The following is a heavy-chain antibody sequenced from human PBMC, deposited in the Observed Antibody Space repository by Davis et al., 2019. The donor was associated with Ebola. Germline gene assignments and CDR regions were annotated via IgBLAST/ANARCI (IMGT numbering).Heavy chain of an antibody. J-gene: IGHJ4*02. V-gene: IGHV1-3*01. CDR3: AGTMVQGVDTLGIGY. D-gene: IGHD3-10*01. Sequence: ASVKVSCKASGYTFTSYAMHWVRQAPGQRLEWMGWINAGNGNTKYSQKFQGRVTITRDTSASTAYMELSSLRSEDTAVYYCAGTMVQGVDTLGIGYWGQGTLVTVSS. CDR2: INAGNGNT. CDR1: GYTFTSYA.